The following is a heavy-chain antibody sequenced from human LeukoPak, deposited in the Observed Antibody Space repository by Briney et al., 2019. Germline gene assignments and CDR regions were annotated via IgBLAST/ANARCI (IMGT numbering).Heavy chain of an antibody. CDR2: INHSGRT. V-gene: IGHV4-34*01. Sequence: PSETLSLTCAVYGGSFSGYYWSWIRQPPGKGLEWIGEINHSGRTNYNPSLKSRVTISVDTSKNQFSLKLSSVTAADTAVYYCARGVYGSGSFDYWGQGTLVTVSS. D-gene: IGHD3-10*01. CDR1: GGSFSGYY. J-gene: IGHJ4*02. CDR3: ARGVYGSGSFDY.